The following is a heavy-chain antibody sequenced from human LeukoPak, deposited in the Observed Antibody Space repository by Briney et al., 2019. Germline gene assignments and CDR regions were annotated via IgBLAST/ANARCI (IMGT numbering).Heavy chain of an antibody. D-gene: IGHD3-22*01. V-gene: IGHV3-33*01. J-gene: IGHJ4*02. CDR2: IWYDGSNK. CDR1: GFTFSSYG. Sequence: GRSLRLSCAASGFTFSSYGMHWVRQAPGKGLEWVAVIWYDGSNKYYADSVKGRFTISRGNSKNTLYLQMNSLRAEDTAVYYCARDLRYYYDSSGYIDYWGQGTLVTVSS. CDR3: ARDLRYYYDSSGYIDY.